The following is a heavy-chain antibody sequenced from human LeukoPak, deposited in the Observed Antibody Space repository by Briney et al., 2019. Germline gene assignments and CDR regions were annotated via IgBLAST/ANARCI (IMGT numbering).Heavy chain of an antibody. CDR3: ARGGDYYDSSGHDNAFDI. V-gene: IGHV1-69*06. J-gene: IGHJ3*02. CDR2: IIPIFGTA. CDR1: GGTFSSYA. D-gene: IGHD3-22*01. Sequence: ASVKVSCKASGGTFSSYAISWVRQAPGQGLEWMGGIIPIFGTANYAQKFQGRVTITADKSTSTAYMELSSLRSEDTAVYYCARGGDYYDSSGHDNAFDIWGQGTMVTVSS.